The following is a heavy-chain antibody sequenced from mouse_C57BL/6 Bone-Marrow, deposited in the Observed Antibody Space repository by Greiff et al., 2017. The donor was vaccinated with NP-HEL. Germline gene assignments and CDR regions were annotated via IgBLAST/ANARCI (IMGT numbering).Heavy chain of an antibody. Sequence: QVQLQQPGAELVKPGASVKLSCKASGYTFTSYWMHWVKQRPGQGLEWIGMIHPNSGSTNYNEKFKSKATLTVDKSSSTAYMQLSSLTSEDSAVYYCARVDYSTLYYAMDYWGQGTSVTVSS. CDR1: GYTFTSYW. J-gene: IGHJ4*01. CDR3: ARVDYSTLYYAMDY. D-gene: IGHD1-1*01. CDR2: IHPNSGST. V-gene: IGHV1-64*01.